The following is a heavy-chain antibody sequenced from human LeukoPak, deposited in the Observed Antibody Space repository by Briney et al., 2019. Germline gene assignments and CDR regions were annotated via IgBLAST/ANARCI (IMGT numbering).Heavy chain of an antibody. V-gene: IGHV3-11*01. CDR2: ISSSGSTI. CDR1: GFTFSDYY. J-gene: IGHJ4*02. CDR3: AKRGDCSGTCTYDY. D-gene: IGHD2-2*01. Sequence: GGSLRLSCAASGFTFSDYYMSWIRQAPGKGLEWVAYISSSGSTIYHADSVKGRFTISRDNAKNSMYLQMNSLRAEDTAVYYCAKRGDCSGTCTYDYWGQGTLVTVSS.